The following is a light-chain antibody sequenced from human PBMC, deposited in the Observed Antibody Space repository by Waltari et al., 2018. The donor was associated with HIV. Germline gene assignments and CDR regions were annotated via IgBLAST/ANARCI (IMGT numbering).Light chain of an antibody. CDR3: SAYGGNNFVL. CDR1: NRDIGIYAS. J-gene: IGLJ3*02. V-gene: IGLV2-8*01. Sequence: HSVLTQPPSASGSPGQSVAISCTGTNRDIGIYASGSWYQHIPHKAPRLLIYELSERPSGVPDRFSDSKFNNITASLTVSDLQAEDEGEYFCSAYGGNNFVLFGGGTKLTVL. CDR2: ELS.